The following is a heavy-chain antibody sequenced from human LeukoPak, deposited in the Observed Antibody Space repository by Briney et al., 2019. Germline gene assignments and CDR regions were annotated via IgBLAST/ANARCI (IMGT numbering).Heavy chain of an antibody. J-gene: IGHJ4*02. Sequence: PSETLSLTCAVYGGSFSGYYWSWIRQPPGKGLEWFGEINHSGSTNYNPSLKSRVTISVDTSKNQFSLKLSSVTAADTAVYYCARGPIIDYGDYAYYWGQGTLVTVSS. V-gene: IGHV4-34*01. CDR1: GGSFSGYY. D-gene: IGHD4-17*01. CDR2: INHSGST. CDR3: ARGPIIDYGDYAYY.